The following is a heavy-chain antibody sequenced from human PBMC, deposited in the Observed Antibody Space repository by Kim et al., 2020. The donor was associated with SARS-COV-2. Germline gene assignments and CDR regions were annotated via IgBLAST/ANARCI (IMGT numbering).Heavy chain of an antibody. CDR1: GFTFSSYS. CDR3: AREGSSITMVRGVISYYFDY. V-gene: IGHV3-48*02. J-gene: IGHJ4*02. D-gene: IGHD3-10*01. CDR2: ISSSSSTI. Sequence: GGSLRLSCAASGFTFSSYSMNWVRQAPGKGLEWVSYISSSSSTIYYADSVKGRFTISRDNAKNSLYLQMNSLRDEDTAVYYCAREGSSITMVRGVISYYFDYWGQGTLVTVSS.